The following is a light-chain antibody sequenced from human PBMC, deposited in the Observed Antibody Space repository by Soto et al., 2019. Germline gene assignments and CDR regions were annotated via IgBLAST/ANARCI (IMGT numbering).Light chain of an antibody. Sequence: EIVVTQSPATLSVSPGERATLSCRASQSVNSNLAWYQQKPGQAPRLLIFGASTRATGIPARFSGSGSGTEFTITISSLQSEDFAVYYCQEYNNWPPTWTFGQGTKWIS. CDR2: GAS. CDR1: QSVNSN. V-gene: IGKV3-15*01. J-gene: IGKJ1*01. CDR3: QEYNNWPPTWT.